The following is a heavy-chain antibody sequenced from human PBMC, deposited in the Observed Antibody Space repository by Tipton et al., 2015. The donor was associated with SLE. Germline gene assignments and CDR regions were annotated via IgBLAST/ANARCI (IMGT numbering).Heavy chain of an antibody. D-gene: IGHD5-12*01. J-gene: IGHJ4*02. Sequence: TLSLTCTVSGGSVSSGGYYWSWIRQHPGKGLEWIGYIYNSGGTDYSPSLKSRVTISADTSKNQFSLKLSSVTAADTAVYYCARGGVGGYDYFDYWGQGTLVNVSS. CDR1: GGSVSSGGYY. CDR3: ARGGVGGYDYFDY. V-gene: IGHV4-31*03. CDR2: IYNSGGT.